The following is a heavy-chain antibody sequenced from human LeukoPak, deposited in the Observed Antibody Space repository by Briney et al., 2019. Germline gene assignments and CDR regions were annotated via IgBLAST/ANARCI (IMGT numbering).Heavy chain of an antibody. V-gene: IGHV4-4*02. CDR3: ARSSSYYYYYMDV. CDR2: IYHSGST. D-gene: IGHD6-6*01. CDR1: GGSISSSNW. J-gene: IGHJ6*03. Sequence: SETLSLTCAVSGGSISSSNWWSWVRQPPGKGLGWIGEIYHSGSTNYNPSLKSRVTISVDTSKNQFSLKLSSVTAADTAVYYCARSSSYYYYYMDVWGKGTTVTVSS.